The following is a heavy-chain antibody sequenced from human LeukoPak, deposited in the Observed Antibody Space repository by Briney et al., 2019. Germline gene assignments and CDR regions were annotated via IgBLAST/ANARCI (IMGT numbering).Heavy chain of an antibody. CDR3: AKDRNYYDSSGYYYDAFDI. J-gene: IGHJ3*02. CDR2: ISGSGGST. Sequence: GGSLRLSCAASGFTLSSYAMSWVRQAPGKGLEWVSAISGSGGSTYYADSVKGRFTISRDNSKNTLYLQMNSLRAEDTAVYYCAKDRNYYDSSGYYYDAFDIWGQGTMVTVSS. CDR1: GFTLSSYA. V-gene: IGHV3-23*01. D-gene: IGHD3-22*01.